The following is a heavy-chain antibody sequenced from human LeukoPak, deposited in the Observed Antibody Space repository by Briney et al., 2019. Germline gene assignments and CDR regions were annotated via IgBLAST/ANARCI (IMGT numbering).Heavy chain of an antibody. J-gene: IGHJ4*02. Sequence: GGSLRLSCAACGFTFSIYAMSWVRQAPGKGLEWVSAISGSGGSTYYADSVKGRFTISRDNSKNTLYLQMNSLRAEDTAVYYCAKRTTMIVVGTIDYWGQGTLVTVSS. CDR3: AKRTTMIVVGTIDY. V-gene: IGHV3-23*01. CDR2: ISGSGGST. CDR1: GFTFSIYA. D-gene: IGHD3-22*01.